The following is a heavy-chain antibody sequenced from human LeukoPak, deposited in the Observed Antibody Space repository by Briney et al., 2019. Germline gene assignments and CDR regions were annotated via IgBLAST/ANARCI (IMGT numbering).Heavy chain of an antibody. Sequence: GGSLRLSCTASEFTFGDYTMSWVRQAPGKGLEWVSFIRSKAYGGTTEYAASVKGRFTISRDDSKSIAYPQMNSLKTEDTAVYYCTPTYYDHVWAFDIWGQGTMVTVSS. CDR3: TPTYYDHVWAFDI. D-gene: IGHD3-16*01. CDR2: IRSKAYGGTT. J-gene: IGHJ3*02. V-gene: IGHV3-49*04. CDR1: EFTFGDYT.